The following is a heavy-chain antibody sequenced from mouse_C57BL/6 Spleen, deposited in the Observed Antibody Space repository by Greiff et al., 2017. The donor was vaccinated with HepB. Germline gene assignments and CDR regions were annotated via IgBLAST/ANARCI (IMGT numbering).Heavy chain of an antibody. CDR2: IYPRSGNT. D-gene: IGHD1-1*01. Sequence: QVQLQQSGAELARPGASVKLSCKASGYTFTSSGISWVKQRTGQGLEWIGEIYPRSGNTYYNEKFKGKATLTADKSSSTAYMELRRLTSEDSAVYCCNYGSSHWYFDVWGTGTTVTVSS. V-gene: IGHV1-81*01. J-gene: IGHJ1*03. CDR3: NYGSSHWYFDV. CDR1: GYTFTSSG.